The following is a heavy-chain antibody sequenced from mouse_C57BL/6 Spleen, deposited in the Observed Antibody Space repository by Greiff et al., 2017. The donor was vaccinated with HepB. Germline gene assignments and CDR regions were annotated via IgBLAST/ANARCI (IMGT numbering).Heavy chain of an antibody. J-gene: IGHJ3*01. V-gene: IGHV5-17*01. CDR3: ARDYYGSSSWFAY. CDR2: ISSGSSTI. CDR1: GFTFSDYG. Sequence: EVQVVESGGGLVKPGGSLKLSCAASGFTFSDYGMHWVRQAPEKGLEWVAYISSGSSTIYYADTVKGRFTISRDNAKNTLFLQMTSLRSEDTAMYYWARDYYGSSSWFAYWGQGTLVTVSA. D-gene: IGHD1-1*01.